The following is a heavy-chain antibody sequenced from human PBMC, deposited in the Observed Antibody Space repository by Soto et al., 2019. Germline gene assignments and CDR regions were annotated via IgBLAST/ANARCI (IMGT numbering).Heavy chain of an antibody. CDR3: XXXFNSRSYAAYYG. D-gene: IGHD3-10*01. Sequence: QVQLVESGGGVVQPGRSLRLSCAASGFTFSDYTLFWVRQAPGKGLEWVALISYDGRNKYYADSVKGRFTISRDNSKNTLYLQMNSLRPEDTAVXXXXXXFNSRSYAAYYG. CDR2: ISYDGRNK. J-gene: IGHJ6*01. V-gene: IGHV3-30*04. CDR1: GFTFSDYT.